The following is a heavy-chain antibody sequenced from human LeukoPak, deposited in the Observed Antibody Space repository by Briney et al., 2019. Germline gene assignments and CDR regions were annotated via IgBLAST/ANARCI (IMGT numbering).Heavy chain of an antibody. CDR2: IYYSGST. CDR3: ARSEMATIYDY. Sequence: PSETLSLTCTVSGGSISSYYWSWIRQPPGKGLEWIGYIYYSGSTNYNPSLKSRVTISVDTSNNQFSLRLRSVTAADTAVYYCARSEMATIYDYWGQGTLVTVSS. CDR1: GGSISSYY. V-gene: IGHV4-59*01. J-gene: IGHJ4*02. D-gene: IGHD5-24*01.